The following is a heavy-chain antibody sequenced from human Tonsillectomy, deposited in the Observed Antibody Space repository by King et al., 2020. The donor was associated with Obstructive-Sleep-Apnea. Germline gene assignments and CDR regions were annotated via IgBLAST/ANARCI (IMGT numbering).Heavy chain of an antibody. V-gene: IGHV4-59*08. CDR1: GGSISSYH. CDR2: IYYNGNT. CDR3: ARLTRPDNGDTSSFDY. Sequence: VQLQESGPGLVKPSETLSLTCSVSGGSISSYHWSWVRQPPGKGLQWIGYIYYNGNTNYNPSLESRVTISLDTSKNQFSLKLISVTAADTAVYYCARLTRPDNGDTSSFDYWGQGTLVTVSS. D-gene: IGHD4-17*01. J-gene: IGHJ4*02.